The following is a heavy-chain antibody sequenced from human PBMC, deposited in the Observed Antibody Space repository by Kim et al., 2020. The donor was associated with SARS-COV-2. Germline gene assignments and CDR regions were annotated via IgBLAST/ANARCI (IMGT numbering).Heavy chain of an antibody. CDR1: GASITADS. Sequence: SETLSLTCNVSGASITADSWAWIRQSPGKGLEWIGQIYASGRTRYSPSLKRRVTMSADTSKNQFSLRVQSLSVADTAVYYCVRDGGGDYDTPHFDPWGQG. J-gene: IGHJ5*02. D-gene: IGHD2-21*02. CDR2: IYASGRT. V-gene: IGHV4-59*01. CDR3: VRDGGGDYDTPHFDP.